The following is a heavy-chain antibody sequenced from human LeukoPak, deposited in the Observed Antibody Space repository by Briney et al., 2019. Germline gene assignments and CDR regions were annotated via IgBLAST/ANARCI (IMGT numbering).Heavy chain of an antibody. CDR3: AKDLSGWYFGNGDYYYGMDV. CDR1: GFTFDDYA. CDR2: ISWNSGSI. Sequence: GRSLRLSCAASGFTFDDYAMHWVRQAPGKGLEWVSGISWNSGSIGYADSVKGRFTISRDNAKNSLYLQMNSLRAEDTALYYCAKDLSGWYFGNGDYYYGMDVWGQGTTVTVSS. J-gene: IGHJ6*02. V-gene: IGHV3-9*01. D-gene: IGHD6-19*01.